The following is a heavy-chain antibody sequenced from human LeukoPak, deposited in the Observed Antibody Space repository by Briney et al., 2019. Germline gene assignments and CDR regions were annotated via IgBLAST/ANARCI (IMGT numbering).Heavy chain of an antibody. CDR3: ARTSGYGGIDYFDY. Sequence: GASVKVSCKASGYTFTRYGINWVRQAPGQGLEWMGWINTDTGNPTNAQGFTGRFVFSLDTSVSTAYLQISSLKAEDTAVYYCARTSGYGGIDYFDYWGQGTLVTVSS. V-gene: IGHV7-4-1*02. J-gene: IGHJ4*02. CDR2: INTDTGNP. D-gene: IGHD5-12*01. CDR1: GYTFTRYG.